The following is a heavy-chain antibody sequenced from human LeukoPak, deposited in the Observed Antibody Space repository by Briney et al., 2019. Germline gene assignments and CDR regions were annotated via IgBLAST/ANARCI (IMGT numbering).Heavy chain of an antibody. J-gene: IGHJ3*01. V-gene: IGHV1-69*01. CDR3: ARDTVYPYDSSGYYV. Sequence: SVKVSCKASGGTFSSYGISWVRQAPGQGLEWMGGIIPIFGTANYAQKFQGRVTITADESTSTAYMELSSLRSEDTAVYYCARDTVYPYDSSGYYVWGQGTMVTVSS. CDR1: GGTFSSYG. D-gene: IGHD3-22*01. CDR2: IIPIFGTA.